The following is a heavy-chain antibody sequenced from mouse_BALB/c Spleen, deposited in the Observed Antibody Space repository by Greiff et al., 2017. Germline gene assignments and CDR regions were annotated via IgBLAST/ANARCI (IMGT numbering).Heavy chain of an antibody. Sequence: QVQLKESGPGLVQPSQSLSITCTVSGFSLTSYGVHWVRQSPGKGLEWLGVIWSGGSTDYNAAFISRLSISKDNSKSQVFFKMNSLQADDTAIYYCARNFLYGNYYAMDYWGQGTSVTVSS. CDR2: IWSGGST. CDR3: ARNFLYGNYYAMDY. J-gene: IGHJ4*01. CDR1: GFSLTSYG. D-gene: IGHD2-1*01. V-gene: IGHV2-4-1*01.